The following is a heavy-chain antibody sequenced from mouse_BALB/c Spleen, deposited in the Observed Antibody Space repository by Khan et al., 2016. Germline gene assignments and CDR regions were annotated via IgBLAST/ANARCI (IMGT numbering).Heavy chain of an antibody. D-gene: IGHD1-1*01. J-gene: IGHJ1*01. CDR2: ISYSGST. CDR1: GYSITSDYA. CDR3: ARFSYGMSCWYFDV. V-gene: IGHV3-2*02. Sequence: EVQLQESGPGLVKPSQSLSLTCTVTGYSITSDYAWNWIRQFAGNKLEWMGYISYSGSTSYNPSLKSRISITRDTSKNQFFRQLNSVTTEDTATYCCARFSYGMSCWYFDVWGAETTVTVSS.